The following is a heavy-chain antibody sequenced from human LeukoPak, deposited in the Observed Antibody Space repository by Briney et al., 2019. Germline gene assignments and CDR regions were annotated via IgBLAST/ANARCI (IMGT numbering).Heavy chain of an antibody. CDR1: GGSISSGGYY. V-gene: IGHV4-31*03. CDR3: ARDSFRPPDYYYGMDV. CDR2: IYYSGST. Sequence: SQTLSLTCTVSGGSISSGGYYWSWIRQHPGKGLERIGYIYYSGSTYYNPSLKSRVTISVDTSKNQFSLKLSSVTAADTAVYYCARDSFRPPDYYYGMDVWGQGTTVTVSS. D-gene: IGHD3-10*01. J-gene: IGHJ6*02.